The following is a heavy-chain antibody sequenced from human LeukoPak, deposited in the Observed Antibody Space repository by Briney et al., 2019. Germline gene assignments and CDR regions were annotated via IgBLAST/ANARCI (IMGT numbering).Heavy chain of an antibody. CDR1: GHTFTSYW. CDR2: INPSDGSI. J-gene: IGHJ4*02. CDR3: AKAPRNSSTMLDY. V-gene: IGHV1-46*01. Sequence: ASVKVSCKASGHTFTSYWIQWVRQAPGQGLEWMGLINPSDGSIAYAHKFQGRVTMTRDTSTSIAYMDLSSLRSEDTAVYYCAKAPRNSSTMLDYWGQGTLLTVSS. D-gene: IGHD6-13*01.